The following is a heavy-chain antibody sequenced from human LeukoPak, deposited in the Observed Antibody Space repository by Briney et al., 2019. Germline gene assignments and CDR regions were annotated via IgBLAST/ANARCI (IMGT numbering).Heavy chain of an antibody. D-gene: IGHD3-22*01. V-gene: IGHV1-8*02. J-gene: IGHJ6*02. CDR3: ARAMIYQTEYGMDV. Sequence: ASVKVSCKASGYTFTGYYMHWVRQATGQGLEWMGWMNPNSGNTGYAQKFQGRVTMTRNTSISTAYMELSSLRSEDTAVYYCARAMIYQTEYGMDVWGQGTTVTVSS. CDR2: MNPNSGNT. CDR1: GYTFTGYY.